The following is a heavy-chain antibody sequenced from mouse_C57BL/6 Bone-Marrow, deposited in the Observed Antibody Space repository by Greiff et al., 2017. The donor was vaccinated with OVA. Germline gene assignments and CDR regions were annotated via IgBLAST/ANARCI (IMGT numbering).Heavy chain of an antibody. CDR2: IDPSDSYT. Sequence: QVQLQQPGAELVKPGASVKLSCKASGYTFTSYWMQWVKQRPGQGLEWIGEIDPSDSYTNYNQKFKGKATLTVDTSSSTAYMQLSSLTSEDSAVYYCAGWGVMTEGFAYWGQGTLVTVSA. J-gene: IGHJ3*01. CDR1: GYTFTSYW. CDR3: AGWGVMTEGFAY. V-gene: IGHV1-50*01. D-gene: IGHD2-2*01.